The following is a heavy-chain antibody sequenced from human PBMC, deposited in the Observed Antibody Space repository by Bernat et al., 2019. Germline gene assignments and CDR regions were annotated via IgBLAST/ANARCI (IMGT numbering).Heavy chain of an antibody. J-gene: IGHJ4*02. Sequence: QVQLVESGGGVVQPGRSLRLSCAASGFTFSSYGMHWVRQAPGKGLEWVAVISYDGSNKYYADSVKGRFTISRDNSKNTLYLQMNSLRAEDTAVYYCAKEWEWEHKDGIDYWGQGTLVTVSS. CDR1: GFTFSSYG. D-gene: IGHD1-26*01. V-gene: IGHV3-30*18. CDR2: ISYDGSNK. CDR3: AKEWEWEHKDGIDY.